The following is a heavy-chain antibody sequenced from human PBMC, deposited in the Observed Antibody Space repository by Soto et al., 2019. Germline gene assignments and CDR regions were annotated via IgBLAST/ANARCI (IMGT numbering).Heavy chain of an antibody. CDR2: LSGSGVST. V-gene: IGHV3-23*01. CDR3: AKSIGPDYGYSNWYFDL. J-gene: IGHJ2*01. CDR1: GFTFGGNA. Sequence: EVQLLESGGGLVQPGGSLRLSCAASGFTFGGNAMSWVRQAPGKGLEWVAGLSGSGVSTYYGASVRGRFTISRDNWKNTLFLQMNILRAEDTAVYYCAKSIGPDYGYSNWYFDLWGRGTLVTVSS. D-gene: IGHD4-17*01.